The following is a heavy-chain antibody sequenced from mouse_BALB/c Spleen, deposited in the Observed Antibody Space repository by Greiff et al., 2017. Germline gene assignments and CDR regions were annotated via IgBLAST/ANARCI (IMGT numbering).Heavy chain of an antibody. D-gene: IGHD2-4*01. Sequence: EVKLVESGGDLVKPGGSLKLSCAASGFTFSSYGMSWVRQTPDKRLEWVATISSGGSYTYYPDSVKGRFTISRDNAKNTLYLQMSSLKSEDTAMYYCARHLGDYDEDYFDYWGQGTTLTVSS. V-gene: IGHV5-6*01. J-gene: IGHJ2*01. CDR3: ARHLGDYDEDYFDY. CDR2: ISSGGSYT. CDR1: GFTFSSYG.